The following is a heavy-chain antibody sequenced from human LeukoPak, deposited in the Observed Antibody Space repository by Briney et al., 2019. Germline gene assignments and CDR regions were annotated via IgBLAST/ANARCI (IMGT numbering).Heavy chain of an antibody. D-gene: IGHD5-18*01. Sequence: PSETLSLTCTVSGGSISSYYWSWIRQPPGKGLEWIGYIYYSGSTNYNPSLKSRVTISVDTSKNQFSLKLSSVTAADTAVYYCARRGYSYVGYYYYYMDVWGKGTTVTISS. CDR1: GGSISSYY. J-gene: IGHJ6*03. V-gene: IGHV4-59*12. CDR3: ARRGYSYVGYYYYYMDV. CDR2: IYYSGST.